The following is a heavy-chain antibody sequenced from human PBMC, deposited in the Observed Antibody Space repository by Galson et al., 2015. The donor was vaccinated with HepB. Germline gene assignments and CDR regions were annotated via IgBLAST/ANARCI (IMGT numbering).Heavy chain of an antibody. CDR3: AREAYCSGGSCYSYFDY. V-gene: IGHV3-30-3*01. CDR1: GFTFSSYA. J-gene: IGHJ4*02. D-gene: IGHD2-15*01. CDR2: ISYDGSNK. Sequence: SLRLSCAASGFTFSSYAMHWVRQAPGKGLEWVAVISYDGSNKYYADSVKGRFTISRDNSKNTLYLQMNSLRAEDTAVYYCAREAYCSGGSCYSYFDYWGQGTLVTVSS.